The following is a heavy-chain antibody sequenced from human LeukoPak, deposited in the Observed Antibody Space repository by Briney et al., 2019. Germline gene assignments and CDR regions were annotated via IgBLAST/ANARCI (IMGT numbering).Heavy chain of an antibody. CDR2: IIPIFGTA. Sequence: VASVKVSCKASGGTFSSYAISWVRQAPGQGLEWMGGIIPIFGTANYAQKFQGRVTITTDESTSTAYMELSSLRSEDAAVYYCARRYGIAAAGPPDYWGQGTLVTVSS. J-gene: IGHJ4*02. CDR3: ARRYGIAAAGPPDY. V-gene: IGHV1-69*05. CDR1: GGTFSSYA. D-gene: IGHD6-13*01.